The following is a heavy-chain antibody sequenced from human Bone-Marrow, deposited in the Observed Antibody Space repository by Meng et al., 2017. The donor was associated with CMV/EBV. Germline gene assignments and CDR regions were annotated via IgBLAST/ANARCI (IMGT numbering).Heavy chain of an antibody. V-gene: IGHV3-66*02. D-gene: IGHD1-26*01. J-gene: IGHJ6*02. CDR2: IYSGGST. CDR3: ARGGKWELLRGNYYYYGMDV. CDR1: GFTVSSNY. Sequence: GESLKISCAASGFTVSSNYMSWVRQAPGKGLEWVSVIYSGGSTYYADSVKGRFTISRDNSKNTLYLQMNSLRAEDTAVYYCARGGKWELLRGNYYYYGMDVWGQGTTVTVSS.